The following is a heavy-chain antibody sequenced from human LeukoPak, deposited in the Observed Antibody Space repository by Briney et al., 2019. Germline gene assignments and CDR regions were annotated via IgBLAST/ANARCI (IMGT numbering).Heavy chain of an antibody. Sequence: PGGSLRLSCVVSGFTFSSYSVNWVRQSPGKGLEWVSYISSSSSYIHYADSVKGRFTISRDNAKKSLYLQMNSLRAEDTALYYCARDPRRLEWPRNWFDTWGQGTLVTVSS. J-gene: IGHJ5*02. V-gene: IGHV3-21*04. CDR3: ARDPRRLEWPRNWFDT. CDR2: ISSSSSYI. D-gene: IGHD3-3*01. CDR1: GFTFSSYS.